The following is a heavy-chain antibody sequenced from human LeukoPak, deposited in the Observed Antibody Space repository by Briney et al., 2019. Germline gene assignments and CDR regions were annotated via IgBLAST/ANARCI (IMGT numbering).Heavy chain of an antibody. J-gene: IGHJ4*02. CDR3: ARVAHLTGDPYDY. D-gene: IGHD7-27*01. Sequence: PGGSLRLSCAASGFTFSSYAMHWVRQAPGKGLEWVAVISYDGSNKYYADSVKGRFTISRDNSKITLYLQMNSLRAEDTAVYYCARVAHLTGDPYDYWGQGTLVTVSS. CDR2: ISYDGSNK. V-gene: IGHV3-30-3*01. CDR1: GFTFSSYA.